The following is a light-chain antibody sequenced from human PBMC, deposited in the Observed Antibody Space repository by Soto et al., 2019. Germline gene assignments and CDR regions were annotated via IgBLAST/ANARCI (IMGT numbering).Light chain of an antibody. J-gene: IGLJ2*01. CDR2: DVN. CDR1: SSDIGAYNF. Sequence: QSALNQPASVSGSPGQSITISCTGTSSDIGAYNFVSWYQQHPGKAPKLMLYDVNIRPSGVSNRFSGSKSGNTASLTISGLQAEDEADYYCTSWTTITTMIFGGGTKVTVL. CDR3: TSWTTITTMI. V-gene: IGLV2-14*03.